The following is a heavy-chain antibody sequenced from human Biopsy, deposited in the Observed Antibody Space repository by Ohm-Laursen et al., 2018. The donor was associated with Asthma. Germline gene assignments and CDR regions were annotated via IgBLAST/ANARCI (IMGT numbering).Heavy chain of an antibody. Sequence: GTLSLTCSVYGGSINSFYWSWIRPSPEKGLEWMGYVYWTGSTNYNPSLKSRVTISVDTSKNQFSLKLSSVTAADTAVYYCARDFVDSAMDYFDYWGQGTLVTVSS. V-gene: IGHV4-59*01. CDR2: VYWTGST. CDR1: GGSINSFY. D-gene: IGHD5-18*01. CDR3: ARDFVDSAMDYFDY. J-gene: IGHJ4*02.